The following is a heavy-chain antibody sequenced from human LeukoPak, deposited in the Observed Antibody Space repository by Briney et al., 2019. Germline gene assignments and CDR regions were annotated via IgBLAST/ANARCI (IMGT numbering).Heavy chain of an antibody. CDR2: INHSGST. J-gene: IGHJ4*02. D-gene: IGHD5-18*01. CDR1: GGSFSGYY. V-gene: IGHV4-34*01. Sequence: PSETLSLTCAVYGGSFSGYYWSWIRQPPGKGLEWIGEINHSGSTNYNPSLKSRVTISVDTSKSQFSLKLSSVTAADTAVYYCAGIQLWLGFSYWGQGTLVTVSS. CDR3: AGIQLWLGFSY.